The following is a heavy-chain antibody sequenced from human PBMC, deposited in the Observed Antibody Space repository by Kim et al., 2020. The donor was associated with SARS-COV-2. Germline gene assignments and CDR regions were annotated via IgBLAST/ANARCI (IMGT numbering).Heavy chain of an antibody. V-gene: IGHV5-51*01. CDR2: IYPGDSDT. CDR1: GYSFTSYW. D-gene: IGHD2-15*01. Sequence: GESLKISCKGSGYSFTSYWIGWVRQMPGKGLEWMGIIYPGDSDTRYSPSFQGQVTISADKSISTAYLQWSSLKASDTAMYYCARGRYCSGGSCYLRVNWFDPWGQGTLVTVSS. J-gene: IGHJ5*02. CDR3: ARGRYCSGGSCYLRVNWFDP.